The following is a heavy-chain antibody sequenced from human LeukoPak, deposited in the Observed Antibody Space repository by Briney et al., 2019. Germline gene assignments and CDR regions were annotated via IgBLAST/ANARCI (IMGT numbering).Heavy chain of an antibody. J-gene: IGHJ6*02. D-gene: IGHD2-21*01. V-gene: IGHV4-59*01. CDR3: AIVGSQEWYYGMDV. Sequence: SETLSLTCTVSGGSISSYYWSWIRQPPGKGLEWIGYIYYSGSTNYNPSLKSRVTISVDTSKNQFSLKLSSVTAADTAVYYCAIVGSQEWYYGMDVWGQGTTVTVSS. CDR1: GGSISSYY. CDR2: IYYSGST.